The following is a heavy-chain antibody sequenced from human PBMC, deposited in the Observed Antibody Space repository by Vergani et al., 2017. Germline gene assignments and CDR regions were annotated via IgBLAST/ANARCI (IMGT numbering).Heavy chain of an antibody. D-gene: IGHD3-22*01. J-gene: IGHJ4*02. V-gene: IGHV1-69*02. Sequence: QVQLVQSGAEVKKPGSSVKVSCKASGGTFSRYTISWVRQAPGQGLEWMGRIIPILGIANYAQKFQGRVTITADKSTSTAYMGLSSLRSEDTAVYYCACSGYTRNHFDYWGQGTLVTVSS. CDR1: GGTFSRYT. CDR3: ACSGYTRNHFDY. CDR2: IIPILGIA.